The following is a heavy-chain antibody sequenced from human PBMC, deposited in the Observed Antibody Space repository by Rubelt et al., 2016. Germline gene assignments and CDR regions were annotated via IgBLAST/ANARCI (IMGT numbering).Heavy chain of an antibody. CDR2: INAGNGNT. V-gene: IGHV1-3*01. CDR3: ARDLSSFPWNYGTLQH. D-gene: IGHD1-7*01. J-gene: IGHJ1*01. CDR1: GYTFTSYA. Sequence: VQLVQSGAEVKKPGASVKVSCKASGYTFTSYAMHWVRQAPGQRLEWMGWINAGNGNTKYSQTFQGRVSITEDTSASTAYMELSSLRSEDTAVYYCARDLSSFPWNYGTLQHWGQGTLVTVSS.